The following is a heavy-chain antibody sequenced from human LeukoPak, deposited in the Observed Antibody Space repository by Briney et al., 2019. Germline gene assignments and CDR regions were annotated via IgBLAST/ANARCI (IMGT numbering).Heavy chain of an antibody. D-gene: IGHD6-19*01. CDR2: ISSSSSTI. J-gene: IGHJ6*02. CDR3: ARVKVSGGWYGYYGMDV. Sequence: GGSLRLSCAASGFTFSSYSMNWVRQAPGKGLEWVSYISSSSSTIYYADSVKGRFTISRDNAKNSLYLQMNSLRAEDTAVYYCARVKVSGGWYGYYGMDVWGQGTTVTVSS. V-gene: IGHV3-48*01. CDR1: GFTFSSYS.